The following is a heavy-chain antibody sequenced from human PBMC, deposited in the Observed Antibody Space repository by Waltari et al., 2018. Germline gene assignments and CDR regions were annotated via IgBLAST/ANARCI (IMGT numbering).Heavy chain of an antibody. CDR3: ARYGDLYYYYYGMDV. CDR1: GYTFTGYY. Sequence: QVQLVQSGAEVKKPGASVKVSCKASGYTFTGYYMHWVRQAPGQGLEWMGRINPTSGGTNYAQKCQGRGTMTRDTSISTAYMELSRLRSDDTAVYYCARYGDLYYYYYGMDVWGQGTTVTVSS. CDR2: INPTSGGT. J-gene: IGHJ6*02. V-gene: IGHV1-2*06. D-gene: IGHD4-17*01.